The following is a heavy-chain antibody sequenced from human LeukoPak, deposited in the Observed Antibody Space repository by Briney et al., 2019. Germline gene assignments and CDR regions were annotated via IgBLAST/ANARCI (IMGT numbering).Heavy chain of an antibody. CDR1: GFTFSTYV. CDR2: ILYDGSNK. CDR3: ARVVAGSVYNSGMDV. V-gene: IGHV3-30*01. J-gene: IGHJ6*02. Sequence: GGSLRLSCAASGFTFSTYVMHWVRQAPGKGLQWVAVILYDGSNKYFADSVKGRFTISRDNSKNTLYLQMNSLTAEDTAVYYCARVVAGSVYNSGMDVWGQGTTVTVSS. D-gene: IGHD3-10*01.